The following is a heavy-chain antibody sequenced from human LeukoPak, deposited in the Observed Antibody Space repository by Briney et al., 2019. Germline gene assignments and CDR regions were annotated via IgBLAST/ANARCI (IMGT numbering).Heavy chain of an antibody. CDR2: INWNGGST. CDR3: ARERYGDYDIDAFDI. CDR1: GFTFSSYA. J-gene: IGHJ3*02. V-gene: IGHV3-20*04. Sequence: GGSQRLSCAASGFTFSSYAMSWVRQAPGKGLEWVSGINWNGGSTGYADSVKGRFTISRDNAKNSLYLQMNSLRAEDTALYYCARERYGDYDIDAFDIWGQGTMVTVSS. D-gene: IGHD4-17*01.